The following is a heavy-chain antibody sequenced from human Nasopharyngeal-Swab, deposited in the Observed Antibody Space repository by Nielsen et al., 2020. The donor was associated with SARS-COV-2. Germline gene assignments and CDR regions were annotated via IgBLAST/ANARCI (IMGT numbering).Heavy chain of an antibody. CDR3: ARVRRITIFGVVTADAFDI. J-gene: IGHJ3*02. D-gene: IGHD3-3*01. V-gene: IGHV4-31*03. CDR1: GGSISSGGYY. CDR2: IYYSGST. Sequence: SETLSLTCTVSGGSISSGGYYWSWIRQHPGKGLEWIGYIYYSGSTYYNPSLKSRVTISVDTSKNQFSLKLSSVTAADTAVYYCARVRRITIFGVVTADAFDIWGQGTMVTVSS.